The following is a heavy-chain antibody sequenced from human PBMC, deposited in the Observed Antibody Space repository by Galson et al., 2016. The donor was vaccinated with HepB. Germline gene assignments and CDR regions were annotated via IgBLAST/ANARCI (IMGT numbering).Heavy chain of an antibody. CDR2: ISGGGDAT. V-gene: IGHV3-23*01. Sequence: SLRLSCAASGFTFNYYAMTWVRQAAGKGLEWVSAISGGGDATYYADSVKGRFTISRDSSKNTVYLEMNSLRAEDTAVYYCAKAPDSSYSYYYGMDVWGKGTTVTVSS. CDR3: AKAPDSSYSYYYGMDV. CDR1: GFTFNYYA. D-gene: IGHD1-14*01. J-gene: IGHJ6*04.